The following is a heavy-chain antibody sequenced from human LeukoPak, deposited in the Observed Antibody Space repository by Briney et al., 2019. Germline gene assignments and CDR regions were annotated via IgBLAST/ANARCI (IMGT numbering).Heavy chain of an antibody. Sequence: PGGSLRLSCAPSGFTFSSYWMSWVRQAPGKGLEWVANIKQGGSEKYYVDSVKGRFTISRDNAKNSLYLQMNSLRAEDTAVYYCAKDRSDNNTWYAGSHWGQGTLVTVSS. CDR1: GFTFSSYW. CDR2: IKQGGSEK. V-gene: IGHV3-7*03. J-gene: IGHJ4*02. CDR3: AKDRSDNNTWYAGSH. D-gene: IGHD2-8*01.